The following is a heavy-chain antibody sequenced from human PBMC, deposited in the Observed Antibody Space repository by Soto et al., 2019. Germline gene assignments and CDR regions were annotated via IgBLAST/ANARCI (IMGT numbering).Heavy chain of an antibody. CDR1: GGSISSSY. CDR3: ALYCSSTSCYYWAGFDY. V-gene: IGHV4-59*01. CDR2: IYDDGSA. J-gene: IGHJ4*02. Sequence: ETLSLTCTVSGGSISSSYWSWIRQPPGKGLEWLAYIYDDGSANYNPSLKSRATISLDMSKNQFSLKLTSVTAADTAVYYCALYCSSTSCYYWAGFDYWGQGTLVTVSS. D-gene: IGHD2-2*01.